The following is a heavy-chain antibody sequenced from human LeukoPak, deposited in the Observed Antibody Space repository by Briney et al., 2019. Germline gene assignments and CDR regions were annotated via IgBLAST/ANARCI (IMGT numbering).Heavy chain of an antibody. CDR2: IIPIFGTA. CDR3: ARDIVVVPAALNWFDP. CDR1: GYTFTGYY. D-gene: IGHD2-2*01. J-gene: IGHJ5*02. V-gene: IGHV1-69*13. Sequence: ASVKVSCKASGYTFTGYYMHWVRQAPGQGLEWMGGIIPIFGTANYAQKFQGRVTITADESTSTAYMELSGLRSEDTAVYYCARDIVVVPAALNWFDPWGQGTLVTVSS.